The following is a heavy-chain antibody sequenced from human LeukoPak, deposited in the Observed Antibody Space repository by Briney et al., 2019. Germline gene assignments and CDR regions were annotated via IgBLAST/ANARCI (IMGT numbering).Heavy chain of an antibody. D-gene: IGHD4-23*01. CDR1: GGSISSYY. CDR3: AREGGNHFYFDY. CDR2: IYTSGST. J-gene: IGHJ4*02. V-gene: IGHV4-4*07. Sequence: SETLSLICSVSGGSISSYYWSWIRQPAGKGLEWIGRIYTSGSTNYNPSLKSRVTMSVDTSKNQFSLKLSSVTAADTAVYYCAREGGNHFYFDYWGQGTLVTVSS.